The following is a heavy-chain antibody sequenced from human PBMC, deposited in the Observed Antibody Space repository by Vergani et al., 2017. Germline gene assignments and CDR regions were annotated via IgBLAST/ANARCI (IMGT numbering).Heavy chain of an antibody. CDR3: ARGAYSSGWGADFDD. D-gene: IGHD6-19*01. CDR1: GGTFSSYA. CDR2: IIPIFGTA. V-gene: IGHV1-69*01. J-gene: IGHJ4*02. Sequence: QVQLVQSGAEVKKPGSSVKVSCKASGGTFSSYAISWVRQAPGNGLEWMGGIIPIFGTANYAQKFQGRVTITADESTSTAYMELSSLRSEDAAVEYCARGAYSSGWGADFDDWGQGTLVTVSS.